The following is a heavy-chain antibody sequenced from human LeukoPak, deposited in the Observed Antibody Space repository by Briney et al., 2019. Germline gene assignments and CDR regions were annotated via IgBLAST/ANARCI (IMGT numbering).Heavy chain of an antibody. D-gene: IGHD3-22*01. V-gene: IGHV4-30-2*01. J-gene: IGHJ4*02. CDR1: GGSISSGGYS. CDR2: FYHSGST. Sequence: PSETLSLTCAVSGGSISSGGYSWSWIRQPPGKGLEWIGYFYHSGSTYYNPSLKSRVTISVDRSKNQFSLKLSSVTAADTAVYYCARGYDSSGYSSYYFDYWGQGTLVTVSS. CDR3: ARGYDSSGYSSYYFDY.